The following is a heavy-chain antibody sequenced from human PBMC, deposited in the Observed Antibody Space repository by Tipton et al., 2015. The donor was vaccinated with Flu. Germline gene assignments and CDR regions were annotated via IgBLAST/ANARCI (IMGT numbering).Heavy chain of an antibody. CDR1: GGSISSYY. V-gene: IGHV4-4*07. Sequence: TLSLTCTVSGGSISSYYWSWIRQPAGKGLEWIGRIYTSGSTNYNPSLKSRVTMSVDTSKNQFSLKLSSVTAADTAVYYCARDGGYCSGGSCYPVPYGMDVWGQGTTVTVSS. CDR3: ARDGGYCSGGSCYPVPYGMDV. J-gene: IGHJ6*02. CDR2: IYTSGST. D-gene: IGHD2-15*01.